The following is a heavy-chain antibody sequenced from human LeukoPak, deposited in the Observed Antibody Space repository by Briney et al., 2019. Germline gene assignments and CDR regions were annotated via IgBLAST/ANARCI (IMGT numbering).Heavy chain of an antibody. CDR3: ARDSPHSYYSDSSGYFDY. V-gene: IGHV4-59*01. CDR1: GGSIISYY. D-gene: IGHD3-22*01. CDR2: IYYSGST. J-gene: IGHJ4*02. Sequence: PSETLSLTCTVSGGSIISYYRSWIRQPPGKGLEWIGYIYYSGSTNYNPSLKSRVTISLDTSKNQFSLKLSSVTAADTAVYFCARDSPHSYYSDSSGYFDYWGQGTLVTVSS.